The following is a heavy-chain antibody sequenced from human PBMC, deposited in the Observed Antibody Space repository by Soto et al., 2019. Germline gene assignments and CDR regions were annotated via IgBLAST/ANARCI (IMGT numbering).Heavy chain of an antibody. CDR2: IYYSGST. Sequence: SETLSLTCTVSGGSISSYYWSWIRQPPGKGLEWIGYIYYSGSTNYNPSLKSRVTISVDTSKNQFSLKLSSVTAADTAVYYCARHETLNGDYDYWGQGTLVTVS. CDR3: ARHETLNGDYDY. V-gene: IGHV4-59*08. D-gene: IGHD4-17*01. CDR1: GGSISSYY. J-gene: IGHJ4*02.